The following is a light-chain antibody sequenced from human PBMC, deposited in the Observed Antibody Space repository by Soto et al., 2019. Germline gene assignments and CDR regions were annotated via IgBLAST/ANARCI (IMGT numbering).Light chain of an antibody. Sequence: QSALTQPASVSGSPGQSITISCTGTSSDVGAYNYVSWYQQHPGKAPKLMIYEVSYRPSGVSDRFSGSRSGNTASLTSSGLQAEDEAHYYCSSYTSSTTWVFGGGTNLTVL. V-gene: IGLV2-14*01. CDR3: SSYTSSTTWV. J-gene: IGLJ3*02. CDR2: EVS. CDR1: SSDVGAYNY.